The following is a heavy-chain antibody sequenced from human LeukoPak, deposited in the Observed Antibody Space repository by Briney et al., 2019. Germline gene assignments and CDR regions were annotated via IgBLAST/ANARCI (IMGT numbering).Heavy chain of an antibody. CDR3: ARAIEVATRLHPFDY. V-gene: IGHV3-7*01. Sequence: PGGSLRLSSVASGFTFSSYWVSWVRQAPGKGLEWVANIKQDGSEKYYVDSVKGRFTISTDNAKNSLYLQMNSLRAEGTAVYYCARAIEVATRLHPFDYWGQGTLVTVSS. CDR1: GFTFSSYW. J-gene: IGHJ4*02. CDR2: IKQDGSEK. D-gene: IGHD4-23*01.